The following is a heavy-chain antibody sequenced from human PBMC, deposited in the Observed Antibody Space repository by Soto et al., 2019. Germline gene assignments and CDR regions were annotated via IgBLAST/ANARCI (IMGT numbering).Heavy chain of an antibody. CDR2: IYYSGST. CDR1: GGSISSSSYY. Sequence: QLQLQESGPGLVKPSETLSLTCTVSGGSISSSSYYWGWIRQPPGKGLEWIGSIYYSGSTYYNPSLKGRVTISVDTSKNQFSLKLSSVTAADTAVYYCARCRTYYDFWSGSYYYYYMDVWGKGTTVTVSS. CDR3: ARCRTYYDFWSGSYYYYYMDV. D-gene: IGHD3-3*01. J-gene: IGHJ6*03. V-gene: IGHV4-39*01.